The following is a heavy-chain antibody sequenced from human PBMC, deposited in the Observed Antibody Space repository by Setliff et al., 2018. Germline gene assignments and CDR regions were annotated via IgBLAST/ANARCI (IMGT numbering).Heavy chain of an antibody. V-gene: IGHV4-34*01. J-gene: IGHJ4*02. CDR3: ARDMITFGGVIVPLSY. CDR1: GGSFGGYY. Sequence: LSLTCAVYGGSFGGYYWSWIRQPPGKGLEWIGEINHSGSTNYNPSLKSRVTISVDTSKNQFSLKLSSVTAADTAVYYCARDMITFGGVIVPLSYWGQGTLVTVSS. CDR2: INHSGST. D-gene: IGHD3-16*02.